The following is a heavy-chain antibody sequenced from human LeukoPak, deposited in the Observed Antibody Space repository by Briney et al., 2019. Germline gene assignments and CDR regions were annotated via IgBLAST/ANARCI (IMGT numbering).Heavy chain of an antibody. CDR1: GFSFTNYW. J-gene: IGHJ3*02. V-gene: IGHV5-51*01. Sequence: GESLKISCQGSGFSFTNYWIGWVRQMPGKGLEWMGIIYPRDSDTRYSPSFQGLVTISAEKSISTAYLQWNSLKASDTAMYYCARWALYGSSSAAFDIWGQATMVTVSS. D-gene: IGHD6-6*01. CDR3: ARWALYGSSSAAFDI. CDR2: IYPRDSDT.